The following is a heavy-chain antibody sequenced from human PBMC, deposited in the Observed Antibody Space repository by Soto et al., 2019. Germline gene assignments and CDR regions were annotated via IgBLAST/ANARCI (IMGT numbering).Heavy chain of an antibody. D-gene: IGHD2-15*01. V-gene: IGHV1-69*01. CDR3: ATAHLVVAAAHGFDI. CDR2: IITILNAA. CDR1: GGTFSDYT. J-gene: IGHJ3*02. Sequence: QVHLVQSGAEVTKPGSSVRVSCKASGGTFSDYTFHWVRQAPGHGPEWMGGIITILNAANYAQKFRGRLTVTVDESSSTASMELNSLTSEDTAVYYCATAHLVVAAAHGFDIWGQGTMVTVSS.